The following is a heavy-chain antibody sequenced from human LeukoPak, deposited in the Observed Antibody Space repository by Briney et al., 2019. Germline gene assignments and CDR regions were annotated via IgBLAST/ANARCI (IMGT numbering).Heavy chain of an antibody. CDR2: ISYGGSNK. J-gene: IGHJ4*02. CDR1: GFTFSSYG. D-gene: IGHD6-13*01. CDR3: ARSPQYSSSWFRQDY. V-gene: IGHV3-30*03. Sequence: GGSLRLSCAASGFTFSSYGMHWVRQAPGKGLEWVAVISYGGSNKYYADSVKGRFTISRDNSKNTLYLQMNSLRAEDTAVYYCARSPQYSSSWFRQDYWGQGTLVTVPS.